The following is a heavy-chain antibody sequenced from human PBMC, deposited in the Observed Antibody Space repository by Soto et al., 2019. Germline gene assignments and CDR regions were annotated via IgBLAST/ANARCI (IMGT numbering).Heavy chain of an antibody. J-gene: IGHJ6*03. V-gene: IGHV3-33*01. CDR2: IWYDGSNK. CDR3: ARELAYMDV. CDR1: GFTFSSYG. Sequence: GESLKISCAASGFTFSSYGMHWVRQAPGKGLEWVAVIWYDGSNKYYADSVKGRFTISRDNSKNTLYLQMNSLRAEDTAVYYCARELAYMDVWGKGTTVTVSS.